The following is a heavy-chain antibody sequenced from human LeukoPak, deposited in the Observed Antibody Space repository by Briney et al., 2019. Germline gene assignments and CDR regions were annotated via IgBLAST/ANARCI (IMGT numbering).Heavy chain of an antibody. CDR1: GGSISSRTYY. CDR2: MSYSGSA. D-gene: IGHD6-13*01. J-gene: IGHJ4*02. CDR3: ARVAGAATEYLDC. Sequence: SETLSLTCTGSGGSISSRTYYWGWLRQSPGTGLEGVGSMSYSGSAYYNPSLKSRVTISVDTSKNQFSLKLSSVTAADTAVYYCARVAGAATEYLDCWGQGTLVTVSS. V-gene: IGHV4-39*01.